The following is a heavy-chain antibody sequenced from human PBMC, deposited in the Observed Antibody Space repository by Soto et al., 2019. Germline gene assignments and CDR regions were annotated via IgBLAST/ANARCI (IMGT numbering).Heavy chain of an antibody. J-gene: IGHJ6*02. Sequence: QVQLQESGPGLVKPSETLSLTCTVSGGSISSYYWSWIRQPPGKGLEWIGYIYYSGSTNYNPSLKSRVTISVDTSKNQFSLKLSSVTAADTAVYYCARDTRYPYYYYGMDVWGQGTTVTVSS. V-gene: IGHV4-59*01. CDR1: GGSISSYY. D-gene: IGHD1-1*01. CDR2: IYYSGST. CDR3: ARDTRYPYYYYGMDV.